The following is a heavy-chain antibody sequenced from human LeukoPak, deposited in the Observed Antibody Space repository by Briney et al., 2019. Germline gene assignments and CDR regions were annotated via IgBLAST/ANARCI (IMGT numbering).Heavy chain of an antibody. Sequence: ASVKVSCKASGYTFTSYAMNWVRQAPGQGLEWMGWINTNTGNPTYAQGFTGRFVFSLDTSVSTAYLQISSLKAEDTAVYYCAREEYLVPPAWWYFDLWGRGTLVTVSS. J-gene: IGHJ2*01. CDR2: INTNTGNP. V-gene: IGHV7-4-1*02. D-gene: IGHD6-6*01. CDR1: GYTFTSYA. CDR3: AREEYLVPPAWWYFDL.